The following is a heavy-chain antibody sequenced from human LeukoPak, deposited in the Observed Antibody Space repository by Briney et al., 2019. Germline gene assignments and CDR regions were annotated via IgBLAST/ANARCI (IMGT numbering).Heavy chain of an antibody. V-gene: IGHV4-39*01. CDR1: GASISSSSYY. CDR2: IYYSGST. J-gene: IGHJ4*02. CDR3: ARHPTAMVSFDC. Sequence: SKTLSLTCTVSGASISSSSYYWGWIRQPPGKGVEWIGSIYYSGSTYYNPSLQSRVTISVDTSKNQFSLKLRSVTAADTAVYYCARHPTAMVSFDCWGQGTLVTVSS. D-gene: IGHD5-18*01.